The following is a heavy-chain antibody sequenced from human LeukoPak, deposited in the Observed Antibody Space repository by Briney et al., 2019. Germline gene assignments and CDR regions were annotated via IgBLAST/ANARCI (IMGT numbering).Heavy chain of an antibody. V-gene: IGHV3-23*01. J-gene: IGHJ4*02. CDR2: ISGGGGSA. D-gene: IGHD4-17*01. CDR1: GFTFSSYA. Sequence: GGSLRLSCGASGFTFSSYAMSWVRQAPGKGLEWASGISGGGGSAYYADSVKGRFTISRDNSKNTVYLQMNSLRADDTAVYYCARVPHYGDSVYYFDYWGQGTLVTVSS. CDR3: ARVPHYGDSVYYFDY.